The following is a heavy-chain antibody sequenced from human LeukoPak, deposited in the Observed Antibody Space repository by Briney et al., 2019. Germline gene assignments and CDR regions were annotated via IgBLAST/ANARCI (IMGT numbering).Heavy chain of an antibody. CDR3: ASLGSGSSRIIDLDY. CDR1: GYTFTTYY. J-gene: IGHJ4*02. V-gene: IGHV1-46*01. D-gene: IGHD3-10*01. CDR2: IDPSGGGT. Sequence: ASVKVSCKASGYTFTTYYMHWVRQAPGQGLEWMGIIDPSGGGTNYAQKFQGRVTMTRDTSTSTVYMELSSLRSEDTAVYYCASLGSGSSRIIDLDYWGQGTLVTVSS.